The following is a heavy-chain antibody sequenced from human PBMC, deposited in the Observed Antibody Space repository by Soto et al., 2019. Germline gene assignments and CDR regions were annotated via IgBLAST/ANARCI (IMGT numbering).Heavy chain of an antibody. V-gene: IGHV4-34*01. CDR2: INHSGST. CDR3: ARKEGYCSGGSCYFEY. CDR1: GGSFSGYY. Sequence: SETLSLTCAVYGGSFSGYYWSWIRQPPGKGLEWIGEINHSGSTNYNPSLKSRVTISVDTSKNQFSLKLSSVTAADTAVYYCARKEGYCSGGSCYFEYWGQGTLVTVSS. J-gene: IGHJ4*02. D-gene: IGHD2-15*01.